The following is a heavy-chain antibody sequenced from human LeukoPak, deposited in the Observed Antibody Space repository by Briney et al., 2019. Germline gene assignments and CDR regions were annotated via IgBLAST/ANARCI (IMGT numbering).Heavy chain of an antibody. CDR3: AKGGNTYYFDY. J-gene: IGHJ4*02. V-gene: IGHV3-30*18. D-gene: IGHD5-18*01. CDR2: ISYDGSNK. CDR1: GFTFSSYG. Sequence: RGSLRLSCAASGFTFSSYGMHWVRQAPGKGLEWVAVISYDGSNKYYGDSVKGRFTISRDNSKNTLYLQTNSLRAEDTAVYYCAKGGNTYYFDYWGQGTLVTVSS.